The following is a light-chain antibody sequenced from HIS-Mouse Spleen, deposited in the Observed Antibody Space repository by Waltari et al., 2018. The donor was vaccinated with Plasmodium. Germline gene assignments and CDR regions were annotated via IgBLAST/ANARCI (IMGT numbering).Light chain of an antibody. V-gene: IGLV2-11*01. Sequence: QSALTQPRPVSGSPGQSVTISCTGTSSDVGGYNYVSWYQQHPGKAPKLMIYDVSERPAGVPERLSCSKSGNTASLTVSRLQAEDEADYYCCSYAGSYSVVVGGGTKLTVL. CDR1: SSDVGGYNY. J-gene: IGLJ2*01. CDR2: DVS. CDR3: CSYAGSYSVV.